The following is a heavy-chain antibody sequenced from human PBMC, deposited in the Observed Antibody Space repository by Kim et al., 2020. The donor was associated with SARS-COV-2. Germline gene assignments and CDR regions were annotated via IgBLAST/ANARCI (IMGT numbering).Heavy chain of an antibody. Sequence: GGSLRLSCAASGFTFNNYALSWARQAPGKGLEWVSVIFSGGTTYYADSVKGRFTISRDNSKNTLYLQMNSLRAEDTAMYYCARATAYCGGDCPLGDAFDIWGQGTMVTVSS. CDR1: GFTFNNYA. J-gene: IGHJ3*02. D-gene: IGHD2-21*02. V-gene: IGHV3-66*01. CDR3: ARATAYCGGDCPLGDAFDI. CDR2: IFSGGTT.